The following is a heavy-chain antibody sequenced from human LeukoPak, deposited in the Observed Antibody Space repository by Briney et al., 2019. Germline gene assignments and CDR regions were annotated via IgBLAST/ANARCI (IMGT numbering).Heavy chain of an antibody. CDR3: VRDLGPGYGSASYPPAGYYMDV. J-gene: IGHJ6*03. D-gene: IGHD3-10*01. Sequence: GGSLRLSCAASGFTFDDHGMSWVRQGPGKGLEWVSGINWNGDRTGYADSVKGRFVVSRDNAKNSLYLQMNSLRAEDTALYYCVRDLGPGYGSASYPPAGYYMDVWGKGTTVTVSS. CDR1: GFTFDDHG. CDR2: INWNGDRT. V-gene: IGHV3-20*04.